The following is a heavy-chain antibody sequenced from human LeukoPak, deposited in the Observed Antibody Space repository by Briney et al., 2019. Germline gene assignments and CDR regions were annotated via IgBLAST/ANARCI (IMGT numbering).Heavy chain of an antibody. CDR1: GFTFSSYW. V-gene: IGHV3-7*01. J-gene: IGHJ4*02. D-gene: IGHD1-26*01. CDR3: ARDSGTGRNY. Sequence: GGSLRLSCAASGFTFSSYWMTWVRQAPGKGLEWVASIKQDGSDKYYVDSVKGRFTISRDNAKNSVYLQMNSLRVEDTAVFYCARDSGTGRNYWGQGTLVTVSS. CDR2: IKQDGSDK.